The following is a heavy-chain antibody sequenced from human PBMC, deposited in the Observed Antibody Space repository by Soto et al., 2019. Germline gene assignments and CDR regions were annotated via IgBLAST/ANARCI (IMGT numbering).Heavy chain of an antibody. D-gene: IGHD4-17*01. CDR1: GGSISSCPYY. CDR3: ARHGVDYGDYASYYYYGMDV. Sequence: QVQLQESGPGLVKPSETLSLTCTVSGGSISSCPYYWGWIRQPPGKGLDWIGFIYYSVSAYYNPSLKSRVTISIDTSKNQFSLTLTSVTAADTAVFYCARHGVDYGDYASYYYYGMDVWGRWNTVTVSS. J-gene: IGHJ6*02. V-gene: IGHV4-39*01. CDR2: IYYSVSA.